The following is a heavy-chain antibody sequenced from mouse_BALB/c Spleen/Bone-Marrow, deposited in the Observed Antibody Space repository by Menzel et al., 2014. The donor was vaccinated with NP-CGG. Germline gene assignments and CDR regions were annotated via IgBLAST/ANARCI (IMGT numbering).Heavy chain of an antibody. Sequence: VHLVESGPGLVAPSQSLSITCTVSGFSLTSYDISWIRQPPGKGLEWLGVIWTGGGTNYNSAFMSRLSISKDNSKSQVFLKMNSLQTDDTAIYCCVREKGFAYWGQGTLVTVSA. CDR1: GFSLTSYD. CDR2: IWTGGGT. CDR3: VREKGFAY. V-gene: IGHV2-9-2*01. J-gene: IGHJ3*01.